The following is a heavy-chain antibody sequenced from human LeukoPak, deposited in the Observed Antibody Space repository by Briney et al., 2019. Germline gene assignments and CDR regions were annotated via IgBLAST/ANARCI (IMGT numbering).Heavy chain of an antibody. D-gene: IGHD1-14*01. CDR2: INHSGST. V-gene: IGHV4-34*01. Sequence: SETLSLTCAVYGGSFSGYYWSWIRQPPGKGLEWIGEINHSGSTYYNPSLKSRVTISVDRSKNQFSLKLSSVTAADAAVYYCARGAAATGWFDPWGQGTLVTVSS. CDR3: ARGAAATGWFDP. J-gene: IGHJ5*02. CDR1: GGSFSGYY.